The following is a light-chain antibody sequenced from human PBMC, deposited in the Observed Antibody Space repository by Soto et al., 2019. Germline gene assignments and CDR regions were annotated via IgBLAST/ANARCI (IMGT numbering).Light chain of an antibody. CDR3: XQXXXXXYT. CDR1: QTISNY. V-gene: IGKV1-39*01. Sequence: IQMTQSPSALSASVGDRVTITCRASQTISNYLNWYQQKSGKAPKVLIYGASRLQSGVPSRYSGSGVGTDFTLTISGLQPEDFATYXXXQXXXXXYTFXXGTKVDIK. CDR2: GAS. J-gene: IGKJ3*01.